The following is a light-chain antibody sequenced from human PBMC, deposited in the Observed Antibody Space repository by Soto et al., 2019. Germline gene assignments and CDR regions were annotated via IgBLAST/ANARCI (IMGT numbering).Light chain of an antibody. V-gene: IGKV3-15*01. CDR1: QSVSSN. CDR2: GAS. CDR3: QQRSNWPPRIT. Sequence: EIVMTQSPATLSVSPGERATLSCMASQSVSSNLAWYQQKPGQAPRLLIYGASTRATGIPARFSGSGSGTEFTLTISSLQSEDSAVYYCQQRSNWPPRITFGQGTRLEIK. J-gene: IGKJ5*01.